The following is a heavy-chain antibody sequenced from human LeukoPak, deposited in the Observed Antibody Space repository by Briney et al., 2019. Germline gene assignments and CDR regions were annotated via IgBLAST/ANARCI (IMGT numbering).Heavy chain of an antibody. Sequence: GGSLRLSCAASGFTFSTSAMNWVRQAPGKGLEWVSVIGGSGDTTYYADSVRGRFTISRDNFKNTLYLQVNSLTAEDTAIYYCAKGKSLPHYYYYGMDVWGQGTTVTASS. CDR2: IGGSGDTT. V-gene: IGHV3-23*01. CDR1: GFTFSTSA. J-gene: IGHJ6*02. CDR3: AKGKSLPHYYYYGMDV.